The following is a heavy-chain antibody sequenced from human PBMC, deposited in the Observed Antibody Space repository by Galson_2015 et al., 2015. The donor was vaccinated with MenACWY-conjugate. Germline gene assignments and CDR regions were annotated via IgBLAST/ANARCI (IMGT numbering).Heavy chain of an antibody. D-gene: IGHD6-13*01. CDR1: GYTFTNFG. V-gene: IGHV1-18*01. J-gene: IGHJ4*02. CDR3: ARDPIVRHDSSSWFCID. CDR2: ISTYNGNA. Sequence: SVKVSCKAAGYTFTNFGITWVRKAPGQGLEWMGWISTYNGNANYAQKVRDRVMMTTDTSTNTVHMELKSLTSDDTAVYFCARDPIVRHDSSSWFCIDWGQGTPVTVSS.